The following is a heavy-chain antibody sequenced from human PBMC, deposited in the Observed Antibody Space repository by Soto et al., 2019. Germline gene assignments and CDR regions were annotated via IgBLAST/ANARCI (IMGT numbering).Heavy chain of an antibody. Sequence: QVQLVESGGGVVQPGRSLRLSCAASGFTFSSYGMHWVRQAPGKGLEWVAVISYDGSNKYYADSVKGRFTISRDNSKNTLYLQMNSLRAEDTAVYYCANGIAAAGVVDYWGQVTLVTVSS. CDR2: ISYDGSNK. CDR1: GFTFSSYG. V-gene: IGHV3-30*18. J-gene: IGHJ4*02. CDR3: ANGIAAAGVVDY. D-gene: IGHD6-13*01.